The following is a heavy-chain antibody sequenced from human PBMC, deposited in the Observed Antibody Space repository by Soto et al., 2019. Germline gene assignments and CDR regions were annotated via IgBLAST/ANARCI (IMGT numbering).Heavy chain of an antibody. CDR3: ARRVPTSYYYDSSGYPYYFDY. Sequence: QLQLQESGPGLVKPSETLSLTCTVSGGSISSSSYYWGWIRQPPGKGLEWIGSIYYSGSTYYNPSLKSRVTISVDTSKNQFSLKLSSVTAADTAVYYCARRVPTSYYYDSSGYPYYFDYWGQGTLVTVSS. CDR2: IYYSGST. CDR1: GGSISSSSYY. D-gene: IGHD3-22*01. V-gene: IGHV4-39*01. J-gene: IGHJ4*02.